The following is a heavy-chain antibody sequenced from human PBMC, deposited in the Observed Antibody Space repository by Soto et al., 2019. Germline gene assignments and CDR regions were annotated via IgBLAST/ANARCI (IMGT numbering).Heavy chain of an antibody. CDR3: ARSRSGAVPDSLGF. Sequence: QVQLVESGGGVVQPGGSLRVSCAASGFTFSRFAIHWVHQAPGKGLEWVAVISKDGSVKYYADSVKGRFTISRDNSESTLFLQMNSLTNEDTAVYHCARSRSGAVPDSLGFWGQGTLVTVSS. D-gene: IGHD3-10*01. J-gene: IGHJ4*02. CDR2: ISKDGSVK. V-gene: IGHV3-30-3*01. CDR1: GFTFSRFA.